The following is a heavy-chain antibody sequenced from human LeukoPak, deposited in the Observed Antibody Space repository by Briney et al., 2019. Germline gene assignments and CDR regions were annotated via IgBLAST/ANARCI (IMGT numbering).Heavy chain of an antibody. CDR3: ARDEQLGVYFYMDV. CDR1: GFTFSSYW. V-gene: IGHV3-7*01. CDR2: IKQDGSEK. Sequence: GGSLRLSCAASGFTFSSYWMSWVRQAPGKGLEWVANIKQDGSEKYYVDSVKGRFTISRDNAKNSLYLQMNSLRAEDTAVYYCARDEQLGVYFYMDVWGKGTTVTVSS. J-gene: IGHJ6*03. D-gene: IGHD6-13*01.